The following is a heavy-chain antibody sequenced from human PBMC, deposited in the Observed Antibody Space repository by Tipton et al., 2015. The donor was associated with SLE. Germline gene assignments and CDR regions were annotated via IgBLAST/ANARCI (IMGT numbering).Heavy chain of an antibody. Sequence: TLSLTCAVYGGSFSGYYWSWIRQPPGKGLEWIGEINHSGSTNYNPSLKSRVTISVDTSKNQFSLKLSSVTAADTAVYYCARASAYSRVAYYYYYGMDVWGQGTTVTVSS. CDR3: ARASAYSRVAYYYYYGMDV. J-gene: IGHJ6*02. CDR1: GGSFSGYY. CDR2: INHSGST. V-gene: IGHV4-34*01. D-gene: IGHD4-11*01.